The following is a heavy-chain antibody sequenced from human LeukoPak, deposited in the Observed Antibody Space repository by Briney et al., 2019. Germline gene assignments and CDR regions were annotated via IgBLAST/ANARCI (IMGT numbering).Heavy chain of an antibody. CDR1: GLSFRSYG. J-gene: IGHJ3*02. Sequence: GGSLRLSCEASGLSFRSYGMSWVRQAPGKGLEWVGFIRSKAYGGTTEYAASVKGRFTISRDDSKSIAYLQMNSLRTEDTAVYYCTRTNPSGYSYGADAFDIWGQGTMVTVSS. D-gene: IGHD5-18*01. CDR3: TRTNPSGYSYGADAFDI. CDR2: IRSKAYGGTT. V-gene: IGHV3-49*04.